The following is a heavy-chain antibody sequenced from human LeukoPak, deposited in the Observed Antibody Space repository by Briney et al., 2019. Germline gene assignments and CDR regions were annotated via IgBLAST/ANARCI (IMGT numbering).Heavy chain of an antibody. D-gene: IGHD3-22*01. CDR2: ISGSSNSI. CDR1: GFTFGSSS. V-gene: IGHV3-48*01. J-gene: IGHJ4*02. Sequence: GGSLRLSCAASGFTFGSSSINWVRQAPGKGLEWVSYISGSSNSINYADSVKGRFTISRDNAKNSLYLQMNSLRAEDTAVYYCTKGSYYDNSGRAYFDYWGQGTLVTVSS. CDR3: TKGSYYDNSGRAYFDY.